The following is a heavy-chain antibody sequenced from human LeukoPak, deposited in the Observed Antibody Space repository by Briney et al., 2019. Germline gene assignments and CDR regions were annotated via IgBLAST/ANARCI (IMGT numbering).Heavy chain of an antibody. Sequence: SETLSLTCAVYGGSFSGYYWSWIRQPPGKGLEWIGEINHSGSTNYNPSLKSRVTISVDTSKNQSSLKLSSVTAADTAVYYCARAGDSYGYYYYYIDVWGNGTTVTVSS. CDR3: ARAGDSYGYYYYYIDV. V-gene: IGHV4-34*01. D-gene: IGHD2-21*02. CDR2: INHSGST. J-gene: IGHJ6*03. CDR1: GGSFSGYY.